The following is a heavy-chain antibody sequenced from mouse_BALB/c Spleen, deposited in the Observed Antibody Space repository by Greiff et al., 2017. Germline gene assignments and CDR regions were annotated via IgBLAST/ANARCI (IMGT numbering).Heavy chain of an antibody. J-gene: IGHJ4*01. V-gene: IGHV1S29*02. Sequence: VQLQQSGPELVKPGASVKISCKASGYTFTDYNMHWVKQSHGKSLEWIGYIYPYNGGTGYNQKFKSKATLTVDNSSSTAYMELRSLTSEDSAVYYCARGANYYGSSRYYYAMDYWGQGTSVTVSS. D-gene: IGHD1-1*01. CDR3: ARGANYYGSSRYYYAMDY. CDR2: IYPYNGGT. CDR1: GYTFTDYN.